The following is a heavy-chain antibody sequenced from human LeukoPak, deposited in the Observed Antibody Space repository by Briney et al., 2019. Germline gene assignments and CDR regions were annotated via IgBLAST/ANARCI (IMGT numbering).Heavy chain of an antibody. D-gene: IGHD3-22*01. V-gene: IGHV4-39*07. CDR1: GGSISSSSYY. J-gene: IGHJ4*02. CDR2: IYYSGST. CDR3: ARDGYYDSSGYRDY. Sequence: SETLSLTCTVSGGSISSSSYYWGWIRQPPGKGLEWIGSIYYSGSTYYNPSLKSRVTISVDTSKNQFSLKLSSVTAADTAVYYCARDGYYDSSGYRDYWGQGTLVTVSS.